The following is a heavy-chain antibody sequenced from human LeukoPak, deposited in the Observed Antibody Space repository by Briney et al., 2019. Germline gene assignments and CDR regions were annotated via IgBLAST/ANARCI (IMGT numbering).Heavy chain of an antibody. J-gene: IGHJ4*02. CDR3: AKDCSSSWHPPGY. CDR2: ISGSGGST. V-gene: IGHV3-23*01. Sequence: GRSLRLSCAASGFTFSSYGMHWVRQAPGKGLEWVSAISGSGGSTYYADSVKGRFTISGDNSKNTLYLQMNSLRAEDTAVYYCAKDCSSSWHPPGYWGQGTLVTVSS. D-gene: IGHD6-13*01. CDR1: GFTFSSYG.